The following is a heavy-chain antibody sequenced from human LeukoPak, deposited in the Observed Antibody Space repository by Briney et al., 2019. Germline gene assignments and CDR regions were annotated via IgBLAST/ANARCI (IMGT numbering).Heavy chain of an antibody. CDR3: ATYCSSTSCYIDY. V-gene: IGHV1-2*02. CDR2: INPNSGGT. Sequence: ASVKVSCKASGYTFTGYYKHWVRQAPGQGLEWMGWINPNSGGTNYAQKFQGRVTMTRDTSISTAYMELSRLRSDDTAVYYCATYCSSTSCYIDYWGQGTLVTVSS. D-gene: IGHD2-2*02. J-gene: IGHJ4*02. CDR1: GYTFTGYY.